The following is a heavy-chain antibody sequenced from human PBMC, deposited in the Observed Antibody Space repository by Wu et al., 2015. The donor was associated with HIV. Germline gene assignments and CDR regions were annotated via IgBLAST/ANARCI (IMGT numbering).Heavy chain of an antibody. CDR3: ATDFDGVNFVYYFDH. Sequence: QEQLVQSGAEVKKPGASVKVSCKASGGTFSKSGFTWVRQAPGQGLEWMGRIIPISGPGDYAEKFQGRVTISADESTSTTYMELSSLRSEDTAVYYCATDFDGVNFVYYFDHWGQGTPVTVSS. D-gene: IGHD3-16*01. V-gene: IGHV1-69*18. J-gene: IGHJ4*02. CDR1: GGTFSKSG. CDR2: IIPISGPG.